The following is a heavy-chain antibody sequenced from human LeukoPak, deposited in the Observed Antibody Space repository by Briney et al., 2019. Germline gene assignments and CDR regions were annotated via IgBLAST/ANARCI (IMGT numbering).Heavy chain of an antibody. V-gene: IGHV1-18*01. Sequence: GASVKVSCKASGYTFTSYGNSWVRQAPRRGLEWMGWISAYNGNTNYAQKLQGRVTMTTDTSTSTAYMELRSLRSDDTAVYYCARARLSTSYYYDSSGYYKGTFDYWGQGTLVTVSS. D-gene: IGHD3-22*01. J-gene: IGHJ4*02. CDR1: GYTFTSYG. CDR3: ARARLSTSYYYDSSGYYKGTFDY. CDR2: ISAYNGNT.